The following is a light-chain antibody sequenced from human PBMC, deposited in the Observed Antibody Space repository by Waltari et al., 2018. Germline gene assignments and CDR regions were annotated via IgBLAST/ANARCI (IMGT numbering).Light chain of an antibody. V-gene: IGKV3-11*01. CDR3: QQRRDWPLT. J-gene: IGKJ4*01. CDR2: DAS. Sequence: DIVLTQSPATLSLSPGERVTLSCRASQSINNYLAWYQQRPGQAPRLLIYDASNRATGIPARFSGSGSGTDFTRTISSLEPEDFAVYYCQQRRDWPLTFGGGTTVDIK. CDR1: QSINNY.